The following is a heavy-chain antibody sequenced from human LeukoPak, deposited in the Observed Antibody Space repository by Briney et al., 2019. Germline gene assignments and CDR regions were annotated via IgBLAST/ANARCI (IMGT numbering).Heavy chain of an antibody. CDR1: GFTVSGNY. V-gene: IGHV3-66*01. J-gene: IGHJ4*02. CDR2: IYSGGST. CDR3: ARALTYYYDSSGYWI. Sequence: PGGSLRLSCAVSGFTVSGNYMSWVRQAPGKGLEWVSVIYSGGSTYYADSVKGRFTISRDNSKNTLYLQMNSLRAEDTAVYYCARALTYYYDSSGYWIWGQGTLVTVSS. D-gene: IGHD3-22*01.